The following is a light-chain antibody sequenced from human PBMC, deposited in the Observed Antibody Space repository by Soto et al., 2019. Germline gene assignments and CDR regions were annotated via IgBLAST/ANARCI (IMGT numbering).Light chain of an antibody. V-gene: IGKV1-17*01. CDR3: LQNHSLPPT. J-gene: IGKJ1*01. CDR2: AAS. CDR1: QDIRND. Sequence: DIQMTQSPSSLSASVGDGVTVTCRASQDIRNDLGWYQQKPGKAPKRLIYAASSLQSGVPSRFSSSGSETEFTLTISSLQPEDSATYCCLQNHSLPPTFGQGTKVEIK.